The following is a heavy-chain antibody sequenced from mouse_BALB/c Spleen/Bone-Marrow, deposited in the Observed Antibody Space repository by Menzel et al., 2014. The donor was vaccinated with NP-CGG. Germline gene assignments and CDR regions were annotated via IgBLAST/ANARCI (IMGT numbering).Heavy chain of an antibody. CDR2: INPYSGDT. V-gene: IGHV1-37*01. J-gene: IGHJ2*01. CDR3: GRGDDYDGDFDR. D-gene: IGHD2-4*01. CDR1: GYSFTGYF. Sequence: EVQRVESGPELVKPGASVRISCKASGYSFTGYFMNWVKQSHGKSLEWIGRINPYSGDTFYNQKFKGKATLTVDKSSSTAHMELLSLTSEDSAVYYCGRGDDYDGDFDRWGQGTTLTVSS.